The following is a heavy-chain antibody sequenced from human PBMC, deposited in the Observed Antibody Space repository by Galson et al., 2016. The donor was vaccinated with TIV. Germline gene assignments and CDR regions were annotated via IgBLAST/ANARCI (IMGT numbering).Heavy chain of an antibody. V-gene: IGHV1-69*13. CDR3: ARDQNRLVRTRYGFDI. J-gene: IGHJ3*02. CDR2: IIPKSVTA. Sequence: SVKVSCKASGGTFSSNAINWVRQAPGQGLEWMGGIIPKSVTANYAQKFKGRVTITADESTSTAYMELSSLTSEDTAVYYCARDQNRLVRTRYGFDIWGQGTMVTVSS. CDR1: GGTFSSNA. D-gene: IGHD6-19*01.